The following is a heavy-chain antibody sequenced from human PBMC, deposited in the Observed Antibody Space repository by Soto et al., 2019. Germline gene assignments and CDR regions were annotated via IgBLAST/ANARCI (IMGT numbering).Heavy chain of an antibody. CDR3: ACCIGPRGDSLDY. CDR2: IHYSGST. CDR1: GSSISSGGYY. V-gene: IGHV4-31*03. J-gene: IGHJ4*02. Sequence: SETLSLTCTVSGSSISSGGYYWSWIRQHPGKGLEWIGHIHYSGSTYYNPSLKSRVTISVDTSKNQFSLKLSSVSAPDTAVYEGACCIGPRGDSLDYWGQGTLVAVSS. D-gene: IGHD3-10*01.